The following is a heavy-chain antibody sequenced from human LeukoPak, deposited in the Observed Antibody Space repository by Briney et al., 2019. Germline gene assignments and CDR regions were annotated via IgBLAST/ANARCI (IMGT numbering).Heavy chain of an antibody. D-gene: IGHD3-22*01. Sequence: PGESLKISCKGSGYSFTSYWIGWVRQMPGKGLEWMGIIYPGDSDTRYSPSFQGQVTISADKSISTAYLQWSSLKASDTAMYYCARDSYYYDSSGYYWHYWGQGTLVTVSS. CDR1: GYSFTSYW. J-gene: IGHJ4*02. CDR3: ARDSYYYDSSGYYWHY. V-gene: IGHV5-51*01. CDR2: IYPGDSDT.